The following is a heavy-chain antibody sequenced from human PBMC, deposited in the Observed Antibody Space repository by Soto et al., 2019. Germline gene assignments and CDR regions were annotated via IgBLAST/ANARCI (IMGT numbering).Heavy chain of an antibody. J-gene: IGHJ4*02. Sequence: QVQLVESGGGVVQPGRSLRLSCAASGFTFSIYAMHWVRQAPGKGLEWVAVISYDGSNKYYADSVKGRFTISRDNSKNTRYLQMNSLRAEATAVYYCARARLDTPALEYWGQGTLVTVSS. CDR2: ISYDGSNK. V-gene: IGHV3-30-3*01. CDR3: ARARLDTPALEY. CDR1: GFTFSIYA. D-gene: IGHD2-2*01.